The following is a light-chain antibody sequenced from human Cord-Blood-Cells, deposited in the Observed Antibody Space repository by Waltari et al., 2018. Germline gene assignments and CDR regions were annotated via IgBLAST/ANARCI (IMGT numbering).Light chain of an antibody. V-gene: IGLV2-23*02. J-gene: IGLJ2*01. Sequence: QSALTQPASVSGSPRKSITISCPGPSSDFGSSNLVPWYQQHPGKAPKLMIYEVSKRPSGVSNRFSGSKSGNTASLTISGLQAEDEADYYCCSYAGSSTLVFGGGTKLTVL. CDR2: EVS. CDR1: SSDFGSSNL. CDR3: CSYAGSSTLV.